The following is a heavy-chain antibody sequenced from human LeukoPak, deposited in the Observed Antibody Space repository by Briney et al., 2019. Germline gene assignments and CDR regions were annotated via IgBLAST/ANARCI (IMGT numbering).Heavy chain of an antibody. CDR2: IYTSGST. Sequence: SEALSLTCTVSGGSISSYYWSWIRQPAGKGLEWIGRIYTSGSTNYNPSLKSRVTISVDRSKNQFSLKLSSVTAADTAVYYCARGGLGYCSSTSCYERDNWFDPWGQGTLVTVSS. CDR3: ARGGLGYCSSTSCYERDNWFDP. D-gene: IGHD2-2*01. CDR1: GGSISSYY. J-gene: IGHJ5*02. V-gene: IGHV4-4*07.